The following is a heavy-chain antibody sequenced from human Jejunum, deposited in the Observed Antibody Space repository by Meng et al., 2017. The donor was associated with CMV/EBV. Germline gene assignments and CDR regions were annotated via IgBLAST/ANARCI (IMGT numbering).Heavy chain of an antibody. CDR1: GVPLNSYG. CDR2: LWYDGSRK. V-gene: IGHV3-33*01. J-gene: IGHJ4*02. D-gene: IGHD3-22*01. CDR3: ARDNDGSSHYSQFDY. Sequence: SGVPLNSYGIHWVRQFPGKGLEWVAVLWYDGSRKYFADSVQGRFSISRDDSKNTVYLQMNSLRAEDTAVYYCARDNDGSSHYSQFDYWGQRTLVTVSS.